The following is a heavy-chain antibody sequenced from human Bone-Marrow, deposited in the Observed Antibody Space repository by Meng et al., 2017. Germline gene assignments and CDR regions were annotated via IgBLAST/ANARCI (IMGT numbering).Heavy chain of an antibody. V-gene: IGHV3-23*01. CDR1: GFTFSSYA. CDR2: ISGSGGST. Sequence: GESLKISCAASGFTFSSYAMSWVRQAPGKGLEWVSAISGSGGSTYYADSVKGRFTISRDNSKNTLYLQMNSLRAEDTAVYYCAKISGWSKGGFDYWGQGTLVTVSS. D-gene: IGHD6-19*01. CDR3: AKISGWSKGGFDY. J-gene: IGHJ4*02.